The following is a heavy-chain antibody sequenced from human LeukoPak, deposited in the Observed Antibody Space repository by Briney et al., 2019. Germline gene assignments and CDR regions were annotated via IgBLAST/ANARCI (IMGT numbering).Heavy chain of an antibody. Sequence: SVKVYCKASGGNFNSYAISWVRQAPGQGLGWMGGIIPIFGTANYAQKFQGRVTGTTDESTSTAYMELSSLRSEDTAVYYCARGNYYYDSSGYYDALYFDYWGQGTLVTVSS. CDR3: ARGNYYYDSSGYYDALYFDY. CDR1: GGNFNSYA. J-gene: IGHJ4*02. CDR2: IIPIFGTA. V-gene: IGHV1-69*05. D-gene: IGHD3-22*01.